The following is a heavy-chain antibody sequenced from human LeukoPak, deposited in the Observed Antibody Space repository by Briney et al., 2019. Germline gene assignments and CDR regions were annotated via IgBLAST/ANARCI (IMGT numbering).Heavy chain of an antibody. CDR1: GITLSNYG. J-gene: IGHJ4*02. Sequence: GGSLRLSCEVSGITLSNYGMSWVRQAPGKGLEWVAGMSDSGGSTNYADSVKARFTISRDNPKNTLYLQMNSLRAEDTAVYFCAKRGVVIRVILVGFHKEAYYFDSWGQGALVTVSS. D-gene: IGHD3-22*01. CDR2: MSDSGGST. CDR3: AKRGVVIRVILVGFHKEAYYFDS. V-gene: IGHV3-23*01.